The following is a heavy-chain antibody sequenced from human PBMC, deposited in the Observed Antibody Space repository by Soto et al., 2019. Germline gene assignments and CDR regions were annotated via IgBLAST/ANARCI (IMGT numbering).Heavy chain of an antibody. V-gene: IGHV5-51*01. CDR3: ARHPLVGDILTGHPPKGVSWFDP. Sequence: GESLRISGKGSGYSFTSYWIGWVRKMPGKGLEWLGIIYPGDSDTRYSPSFQGQVTISADKSISTAYLQWSSLKASDTAMYYCARHPLVGDILTGHPPKGVSWFDPWGQGTLVTVYS. J-gene: IGHJ5*02. D-gene: IGHD3-9*01. CDR2: IYPGDSDT. CDR1: GYSFTSYW.